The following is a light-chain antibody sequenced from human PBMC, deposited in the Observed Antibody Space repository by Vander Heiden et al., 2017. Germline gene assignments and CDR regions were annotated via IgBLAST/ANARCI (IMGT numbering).Light chain of an antibody. CDR3: QKYNSAPYT. CDR2: AAS. CDR1: QGISNY. J-gene: IGKJ2*01. V-gene: IGKV1-27*01. Sequence: DIQMTQSPSSLSASVGDRVTITCRASQGISNYLAWYQQKPGKVPKLLIYAASTLQAGVPSRFSGSGSGTDFTLTSSSLQPEDVATYCCQKYNSAPYTFGQGTRLEIK.